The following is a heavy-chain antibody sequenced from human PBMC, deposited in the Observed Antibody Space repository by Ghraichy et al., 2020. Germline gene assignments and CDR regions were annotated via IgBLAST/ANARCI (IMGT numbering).Heavy chain of an antibody. Sequence: GGSLRLSCVVSGFPFSAYGMNWVRQSPGKGLEWVSYITSSSRTTFYADSVKGRFTISRDNAQNSLYLQMNSLRDADTAVYYCARGTGVVRFYYYAGMDVWGQGTAVTVSS. CDR2: ITSSSRTT. D-gene: IGHD3-3*01. CDR3: ARGTGVVRFYYYAGMDV. V-gene: IGHV3-48*02. CDR1: GFPFSAYG. J-gene: IGHJ6*02.